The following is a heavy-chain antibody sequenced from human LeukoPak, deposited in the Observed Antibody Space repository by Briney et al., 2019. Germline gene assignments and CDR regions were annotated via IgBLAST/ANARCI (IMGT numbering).Heavy chain of an antibody. CDR1: GFTFSNAW. Sequence: PGGSLRLSCAASGFTFSNAWMSWVRQAPGKGLEWVGRIKSKTDGGTTDYAAPVKGRFTISRDDSKNTLYLQMNSLKTEDTAVYYCTTGYCSSTSCYPWDYWGQGTLVTVSS. CDR3: TTGYCSSTSCYPWDY. J-gene: IGHJ4*02. V-gene: IGHV3-15*01. CDR2: IKSKTDGGTT. D-gene: IGHD2-2*01.